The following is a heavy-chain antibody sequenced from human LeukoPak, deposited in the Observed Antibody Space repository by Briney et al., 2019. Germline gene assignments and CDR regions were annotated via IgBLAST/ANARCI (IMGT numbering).Heavy chain of an antibody. CDR2: ISGSGVTP. D-gene: IGHD3-10*01. Sequence: PGGSLRLSCAASGFTFSSYAMSWVRQAPGKGLEWVSAISGSGVTPYYADSVKGRFTISRDNSKNTLYLQMNSLRAEDTAVYYCAKDVRWFGELYETYYFDYWGQGTLVTVSS. V-gene: IGHV3-23*01. CDR3: AKDVRWFGELYETYYFDY. J-gene: IGHJ4*02. CDR1: GFTFSSYA.